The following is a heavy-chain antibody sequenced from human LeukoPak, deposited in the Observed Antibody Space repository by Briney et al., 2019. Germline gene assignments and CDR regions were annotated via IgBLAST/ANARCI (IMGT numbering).Heavy chain of an antibody. CDR2: IYHSGST. Sequence: SETLSLTCAVSGGSISSGGYSWSWIRQPPGKGLEWIGYIYHSGSTYYNPSLKSRVTISVDRSKNQFSLKLSSATAADTAVYYCARWATTAFDYWGQGTLVTVS. D-gene: IGHD1-26*01. CDR3: ARWATTAFDY. J-gene: IGHJ4*02. V-gene: IGHV4-30-2*01. CDR1: GGSISSGGYS.